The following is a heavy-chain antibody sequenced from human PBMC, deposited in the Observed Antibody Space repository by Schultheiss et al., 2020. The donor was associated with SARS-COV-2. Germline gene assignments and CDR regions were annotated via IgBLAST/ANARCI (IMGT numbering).Heavy chain of an antibody. J-gene: IGHJ4*02. CDR1: GGSISSGGYY. CDR3: ARVKRWLQSSFDY. CDR2: INHSGST. D-gene: IGHD5-24*01. Sequence: SQTLSLTCTVSGGSISSGGYYWSWIRQPPGKGLEWIGEINHSGSTNYNPSLKSRVTISVDTSKNQFSLKLSSVTAADTAVYYCARVKRWLQSSFDYWGQGTLVTVSS. V-gene: IGHV4-39*07.